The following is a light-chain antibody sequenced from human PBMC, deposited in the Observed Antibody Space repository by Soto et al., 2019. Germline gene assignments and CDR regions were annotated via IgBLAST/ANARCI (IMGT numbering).Light chain of an antibody. J-gene: IGKJ2*01. CDR2: DAS. V-gene: IGKV1-5*01. CDR1: QNINAW. Sequence: DIQMTQSPSTLSASVGDRVTITCRASQNINAWLAWYQQKPGKAPKLLISDASNLESGVSSRFSGSGYGTEFTLTISSLQPDDFATYYCQKFHTYYTFGQGTKLE. CDR3: QKFHTYYT.